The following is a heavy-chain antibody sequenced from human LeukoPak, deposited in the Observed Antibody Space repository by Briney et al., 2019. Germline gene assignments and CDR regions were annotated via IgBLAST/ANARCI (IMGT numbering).Heavy chain of an antibody. CDR2: ISGSGGST. CDR1: GFTFSSYA. CDR3: AKRGIGFGELLPFDY. V-gene: IGHV3-23*01. J-gene: IGHJ4*02. D-gene: IGHD3-10*01. Sequence: GGSLRLSCAASGFTFSSYAMSWVRQAPGKGLEWVSAISGSGGSTYYADSVKGRFTISRDNSKNTLYLQMNSLRAEDTAVYYCAKRGIGFGELLPFDYWGQGTLVTVSS.